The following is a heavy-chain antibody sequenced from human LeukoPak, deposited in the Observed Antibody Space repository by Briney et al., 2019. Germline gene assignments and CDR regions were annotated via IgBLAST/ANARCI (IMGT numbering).Heavy chain of an antibody. D-gene: IGHD3-16*01. J-gene: IGHJ4*02. Sequence: PSETLSLTCTVSGGSISSSSYYWGWIRQPPGKGLEWIGSIYYSGSTYYNPSLKSRVTISVDTSKNQFSLKLSSVTAADTAVYYCARENYDYHNLYWGQGTLVTVSS. V-gene: IGHV4-39*07. CDR2: IYYSGST. CDR3: ARENYDYHNLY. CDR1: GGSISSSSYY.